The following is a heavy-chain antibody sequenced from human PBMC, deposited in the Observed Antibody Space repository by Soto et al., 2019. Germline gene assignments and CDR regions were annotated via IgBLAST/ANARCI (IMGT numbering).Heavy chain of an antibody. Sequence: GGSLRLSCAASGFTFITYSMNWARQAPGKGLEWIAYISIGSTTIFYADSVKGRFTISRDNAKSALYLQMNSLRDEDTAVYYCARDNGMAGSFDPWGQGTLVTVSS. CDR3: ARDNGMAGSFDP. CDR2: ISIGSTTI. D-gene: IGHD2-8*01. V-gene: IGHV3-48*02. CDR1: GFTFITYS. J-gene: IGHJ5*02.